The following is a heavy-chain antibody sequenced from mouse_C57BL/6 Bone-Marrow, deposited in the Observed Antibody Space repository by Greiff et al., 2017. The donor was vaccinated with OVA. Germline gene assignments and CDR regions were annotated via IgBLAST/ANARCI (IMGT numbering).Heavy chain of an antibody. D-gene: IGHD1-1*01. Sequence: EVQGVESGAELVKPGASVKLSCTASGFNIKDYYMHWVKQRTEQGLEWIGRIDPEDGETKCAPKFQGKATITADTSSNTAYLQLSSLTSEDTAVYYCAREGSTTVVRGFAYWGQGTLVTVSA. V-gene: IGHV14-2*01. CDR3: AREGSTTVVRGFAY. CDR1: GFNIKDYY. J-gene: IGHJ3*01. CDR2: IDPEDGET.